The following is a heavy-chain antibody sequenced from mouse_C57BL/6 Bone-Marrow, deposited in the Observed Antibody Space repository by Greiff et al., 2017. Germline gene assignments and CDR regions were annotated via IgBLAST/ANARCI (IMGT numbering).Heavy chain of an antibody. V-gene: IGHV5-9-1*02. J-gene: IGHJ4*01. CDR2: ISSGGDYI. D-gene: IGHD2-5*01. CDR1: GFTFSSYA. CDR3: TRAYSNYFRDY. Sequence: EVKVVESGEGLVKPGGSLKLSCAASGFTFSSYAMSWVRQTPEKRLEWVAYISSGGDYIYYADTVKGRFTISRDNARNTLYLQMSSLKSEDTAMYYCTRAYSNYFRDYWGQGTSVTVSS.